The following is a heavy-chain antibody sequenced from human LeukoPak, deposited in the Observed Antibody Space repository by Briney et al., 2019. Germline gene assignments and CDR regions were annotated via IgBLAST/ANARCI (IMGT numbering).Heavy chain of an antibody. CDR2: VNTDGDST. CDR3: ARTRGNAFDI. D-gene: IGHD3-10*01. J-gene: IGHJ3*02. V-gene: IGHV3-74*01. CDR1: GFDFSDYW. Sequence: GGSLRLSCAASGFDFSDYWMHWVRQAPAKGPVWVSRVNTDGDSTIYADFVEGRFTISRDNAKNTLYLRMRTLRAEDTAVYYCARTRGNAFDIWGLGTLVTVSS.